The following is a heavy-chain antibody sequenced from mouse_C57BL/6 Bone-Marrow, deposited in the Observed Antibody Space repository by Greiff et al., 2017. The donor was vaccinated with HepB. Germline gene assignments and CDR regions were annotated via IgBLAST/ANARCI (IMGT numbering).Heavy chain of an antibody. J-gene: IGHJ1*03. Sequence: EVKLEESGAELVRPGASVKLSCTASGFNIKDDYMHWVKQRPEQGLEWIGWIDPENGDTEYASKFQGKATITAATSSNTAYLQLSSLTSEDTAVYYCTTEGYYYGGYFDVWGTGTTVTVSS. CDR3: TTEGYYYGGYFDV. D-gene: IGHD1-1*01. CDR1: GFNIKDDY. CDR2: IDPENGDT. V-gene: IGHV14-4*01.